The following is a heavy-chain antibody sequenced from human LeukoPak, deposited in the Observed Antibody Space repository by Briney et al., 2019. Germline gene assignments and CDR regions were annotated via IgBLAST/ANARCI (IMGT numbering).Heavy chain of an antibody. Sequence: GESLQISCKGSGYIFTSYWIGWARQLPGKGLEWMGIIYPGDSDTRYSPSFQGQVTISADKSISTAYLQWSSLKASDTAMYYCARRIGSGSYYYWGQGTLVTVSS. V-gene: IGHV5-51*01. CDR3: ARRIGSGSYYY. J-gene: IGHJ4*02. CDR2: IYPGDSDT. D-gene: IGHD3-10*01. CDR1: GYIFTSYW.